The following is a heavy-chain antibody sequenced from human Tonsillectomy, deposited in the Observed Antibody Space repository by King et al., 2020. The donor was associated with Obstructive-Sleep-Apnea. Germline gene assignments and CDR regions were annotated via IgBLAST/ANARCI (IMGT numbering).Heavy chain of an antibody. CDR2: SYYSGST. CDR3: GRAPQGLRLGELSRTFYFDY. J-gene: IGHJ4*02. D-gene: IGHD3-16*02. Sequence: LQLQESGPGLVKPSETLSLTCTVSGGSISSGSSYWGWIRQPPGKGLEWIGSSYYSGSTYHNPSLTSQVTISVDTSKNQFSLKLNSVTAADTAVNYCGRAPQGLRLGELSRTFYFDYWGQGTLVTVSS. V-gene: IGHV4-39*07. CDR1: GGSISSGSSY.